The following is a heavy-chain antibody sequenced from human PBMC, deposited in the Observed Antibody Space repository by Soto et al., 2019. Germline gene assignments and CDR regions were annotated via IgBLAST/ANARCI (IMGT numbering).Heavy chain of an antibody. Sequence: QVQLVQSGAEVKKPGASVKVSCKASGYTFTSYGISWVRQAPGQGLEWMGWISAYNGNTNDAQKLQGRVTMTTDTSTSTAYMELRSLRSDDTAVYYCAREWGITMVRGVITSYYYGMDVWGQGTTVTVSS. D-gene: IGHD3-10*01. CDR3: AREWGITMVRGVITSYYYGMDV. CDR2: ISAYNGNT. CDR1: GYTFTSYG. J-gene: IGHJ6*02. V-gene: IGHV1-18*01.